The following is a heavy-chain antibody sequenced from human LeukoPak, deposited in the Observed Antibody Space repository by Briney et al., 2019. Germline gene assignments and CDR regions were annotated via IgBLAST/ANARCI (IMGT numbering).Heavy chain of an antibody. CDR2: TYYSGST. D-gene: IGHD6-13*01. Sequence: SETLSLTCTVSGGSISSYYWSWIRQPPGKGLEWIGYTYYSGSTNYNPSLKSRVTISVDTSKNQFSLKLSSVTAADTAVYYCARHVIKFRRGNGSSWYYFDYWGQGTLVTVSS. CDR3: ARHVIKFRRGNGSSWYYFDY. V-gene: IGHV4-59*08. CDR1: GGSISSYY. J-gene: IGHJ4*02.